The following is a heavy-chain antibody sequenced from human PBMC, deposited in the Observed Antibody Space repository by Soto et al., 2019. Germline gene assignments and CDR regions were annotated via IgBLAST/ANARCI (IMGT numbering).Heavy chain of an antibody. Sequence: SVKVSCKASGFTFTSSAVQWVRQARGQRLEWIGWIVVGSGNTNYAQKFQERVTITRDMSTSTAYMELSSLRSEDTAVYYCNVVVQSSSWYYFAYWGQGTLVTVYS. V-gene: IGHV1-58*01. CDR2: IVVGSGNT. CDR3: NVVVQSSSWYYFAY. J-gene: IGHJ4*02. D-gene: IGHD6-13*01. CDR1: GFTFTSSA.